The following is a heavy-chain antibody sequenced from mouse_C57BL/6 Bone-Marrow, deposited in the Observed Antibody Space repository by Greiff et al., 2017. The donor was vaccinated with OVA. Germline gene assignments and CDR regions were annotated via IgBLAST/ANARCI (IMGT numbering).Heavy chain of an antibody. CDR2: IDPENGDT. CDR3: TTGGNYGYAMDY. J-gene: IGHJ4*01. Sequence: VQLKQSGAELVRPGASVKLSCTASGFNIKDDYMHWVKQRPEQGLEWIGWIDPENGDTEYASKFQGKATITADTSSNTAYLQLSSLTSEDTAVYYCTTGGNYGYAMDYWGQGTSVTVSS. CDR1: GFNIKDDY. V-gene: IGHV14-4*01. D-gene: IGHD2-1*01.